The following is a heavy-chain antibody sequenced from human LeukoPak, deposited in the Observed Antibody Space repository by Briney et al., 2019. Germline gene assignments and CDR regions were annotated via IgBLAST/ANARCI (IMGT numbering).Heavy chain of an antibody. V-gene: IGHV3-30*01. J-gene: IGHJ4*02. CDR2: ISDDGNKK. CDR1: GFTFSDYA. CDR3: ARDGGDKTAYFGDQFDC. D-gene: IGHD3-9*01. Sequence: GGSLRLSCAASGFTFSDYAMHWVRQAPGKGLEWVAIISDDGNKKYYADSKKGRFTISRDNSKNTLFLQVNGLRPEDTAIYYCARDGGDKTAYFGDQFDCWGQGTLVTVSS.